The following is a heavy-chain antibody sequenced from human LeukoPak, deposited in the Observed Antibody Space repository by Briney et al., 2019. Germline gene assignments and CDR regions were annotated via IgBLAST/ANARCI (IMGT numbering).Heavy chain of an antibody. V-gene: IGHV4-38-2*01. Sequence: SETLSLTCAVSGYSISSGYYWGWIRQPPGKGLEWIGSIYHSGSTYYNPSLKSRVTISVDMSKNQFSLKLSSVTAADTAVYYCARSVGAGFDYWGQGTLVTVSS. D-gene: IGHD1-26*01. CDR1: GYSISSGYY. J-gene: IGHJ4*02. CDR3: ARSVGAGFDY. CDR2: IYHSGST.